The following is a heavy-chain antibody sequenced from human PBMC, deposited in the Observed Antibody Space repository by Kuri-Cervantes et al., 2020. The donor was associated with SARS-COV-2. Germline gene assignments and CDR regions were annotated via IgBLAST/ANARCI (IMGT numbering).Heavy chain of an antibody. V-gene: IGHV3-11*04. CDR3: ARDFPAYCTNGVCYSEYFQH. Sequence: GESLKISCAASGFTFSDYYMSWIRQAPGKGLEWVSYISSSGSTIYYADSVKGRFTISRDNAKNSLYLQMNSLRAEDTAVYYCARDFPAYCTNGVCYSEYFQHWGQGTPVTVSS. CDR2: ISSSGSTI. CDR1: GFTFSDYY. J-gene: IGHJ1*01. D-gene: IGHD2-8*01.